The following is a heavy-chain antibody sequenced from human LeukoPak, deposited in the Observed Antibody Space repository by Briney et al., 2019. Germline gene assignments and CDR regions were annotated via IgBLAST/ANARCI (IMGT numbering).Heavy chain of an antibody. CDR3: ARALGRLQPYYYYYGMDV. J-gene: IGHJ6*02. Sequence: GGALRLSCAASGFTFSSYWMSWVRQAPGKGLEWVANIKQDGSEKYNVDSVKGRFTISRDNAKNSLYLQMNRQRAEDTAVYYCARALGRLQPYYYYYGMDVWGQGTTVTVS. D-gene: IGHD5-24*01. CDR1: GFTFSSYW. V-gene: IGHV3-7*01. CDR2: IKQDGSEK.